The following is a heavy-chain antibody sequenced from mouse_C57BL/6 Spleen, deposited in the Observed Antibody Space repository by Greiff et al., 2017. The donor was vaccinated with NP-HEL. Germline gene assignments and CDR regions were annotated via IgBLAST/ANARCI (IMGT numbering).Heavy chain of an antibody. Sequence: VQLQQSGPELVKPGASVKISCKASGYTFTDYYMNWVKQSHGKSLEWIGDINPNNGGTSYNQKFKGKATLTVDKSSSTAYMELRSLTSEDSAVYYCARSSRDYYAMDYWGQGTSVTVSS. CDR1: GYTFTDYY. J-gene: IGHJ4*01. CDR3: ARSSRDYYAMDY. V-gene: IGHV1-26*01. CDR2: INPNNGGT.